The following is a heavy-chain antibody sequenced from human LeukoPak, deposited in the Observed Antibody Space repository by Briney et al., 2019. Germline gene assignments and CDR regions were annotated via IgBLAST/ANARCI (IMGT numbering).Heavy chain of an antibody. CDR1: DGSFSNYY. J-gene: IGHJ4*02. Sequence: PSETLSLTCAVYDGSFSNYYWRWIRQPPGRGLEWIGEINRSGNTNYNPSLKSRVTISVDASKNQFSLKLSSVTAADTAVYYCARRDWFGQSDDYWDQGTLVTVSS. V-gene: IGHV4-34*01. CDR2: INRSGNT. CDR3: ARRDWFGQSDDY. D-gene: IGHD3-10*01.